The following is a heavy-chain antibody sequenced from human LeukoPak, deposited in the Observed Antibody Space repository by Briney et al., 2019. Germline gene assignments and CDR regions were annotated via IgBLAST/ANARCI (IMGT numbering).Heavy chain of an antibody. CDR2: VSGSGGTT. V-gene: IGHV3-23*01. D-gene: IGHD1-20*01. CDR3: AKDRITLTPYYFDY. J-gene: IGHJ4*02. CDR1: GFTFSSSA. Sequence: GGSLILSCAASGFTFSSSAMSWVRQAPGKGLEWVAGVSGSGGTTYYADSVKGRSTISRDSSNNTLYLQRNSPRAEDTPLYYCAKDRITLTPYYFDYWGQGTLVTVSS.